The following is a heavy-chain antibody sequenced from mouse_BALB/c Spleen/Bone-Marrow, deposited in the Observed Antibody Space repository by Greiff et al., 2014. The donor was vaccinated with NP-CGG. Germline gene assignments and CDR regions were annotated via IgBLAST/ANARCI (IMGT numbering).Heavy chain of an antibody. CDR2: IYPGDGDT. J-gene: IGHJ1*01. D-gene: IGHD2-3*01. V-gene: IGHV1-87*01. CDR3: AREDDGYYDWYFDV. Sequence: VQLQQSGAELARPGASVKLSCKASGYTFTSYWMQWVKQRPGQGLEWIGAIYPGDGDTRYTQKFKGKATLTADKSSSTAYMQLSSLASEDSAVYYCAREDDGYYDWYFDVWGAGTTFTVSS. CDR1: GYTFTSYW.